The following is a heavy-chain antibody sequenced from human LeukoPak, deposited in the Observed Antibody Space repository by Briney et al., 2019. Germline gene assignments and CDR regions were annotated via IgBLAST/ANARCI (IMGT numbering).Heavy chain of an antibody. CDR3: AKQTRPQLERRLGFDY. J-gene: IGHJ4*02. Sequence: GGSLRLSCAASGFTFSSYAMSWVRQAPGKGLEWVSAISGSGGSTYYADSVKGRFTISRDNSKNTLYLQMNSLRAEDTAVYYCAKQTRPQLERRLGFDYWGEGTLVTVSS. V-gene: IGHV3-23*01. D-gene: IGHD1-1*01. CDR2: ISGSGGST. CDR1: GFTFSSYA.